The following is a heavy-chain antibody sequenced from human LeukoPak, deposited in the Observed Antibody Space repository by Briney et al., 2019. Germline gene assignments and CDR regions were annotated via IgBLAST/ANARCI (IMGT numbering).Heavy chain of an antibody. CDR2: IYPGDSDT. J-gene: IGHJ3*02. Sequence: GESLKISCKGSGSSFTSYWIGWVRQMPGKGLEWMGIIYPGDSDTRYSPSFQGQVTISADKSISPPSLQWSSLKASDTAMYYCAREGPGSAAGAFDIWGQGTMVTVSS. D-gene: IGHD3-10*01. V-gene: IGHV5-51*01. CDR1: GSSFTSYW. CDR3: AREGPGSAAGAFDI.